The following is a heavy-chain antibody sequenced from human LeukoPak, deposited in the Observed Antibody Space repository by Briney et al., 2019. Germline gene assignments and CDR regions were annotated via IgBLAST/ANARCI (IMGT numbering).Heavy chain of an antibody. Sequence: PGGSLRLSCAASGFTVSSNYMSWVRQAPGKGLEWVSVIYSGGSTYYADSVKGRFTISRDNSKNTLYLQMNSLRAEDTAVYYYARDDYGDYFFDYWGQGTLVTVSS. CDR2: IYSGGST. J-gene: IGHJ4*02. V-gene: IGHV3-66*01. CDR1: GFTVSSNY. CDR3: ARDDYGDYFFDY. D-gene: IGHD4-17*01.